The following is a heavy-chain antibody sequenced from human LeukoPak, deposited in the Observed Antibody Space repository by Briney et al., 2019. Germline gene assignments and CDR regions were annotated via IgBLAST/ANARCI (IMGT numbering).Heavy chain of an antibody. V-gene: IGHV1-18*04. CDR2: ISAYNGNT. CDR3: ARSKVVRGVIIGIMDV. J-gene: IGHJ6*03. CDR1: GYTFTDDY. D-gene: IGHD3-10*01. Sequence: ASVKVSCKASGYTFTDDYVHWVRQAPGQGLEWMGWISAYNGNTNYAQKLQGRVTMTTDTSTSTAYMELRSLRSDDTAVYYCARSKVVRGVIIGIMDVWGKGTTVTVSS.